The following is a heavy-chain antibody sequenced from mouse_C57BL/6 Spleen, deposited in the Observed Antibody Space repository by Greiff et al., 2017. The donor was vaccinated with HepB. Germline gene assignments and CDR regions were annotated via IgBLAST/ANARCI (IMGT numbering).Heavy chain of an antibody. V-gene: IGHV1-50*01. CDR3: AKGDPNWDGFAY. D-gene: IGHD4-1*02. Sequence: VQLQQPGAELVKPGASVKLSCKASGYTFTSYWMQWVKQRPGQGLEWIGEIDPSDSYTNYNQKFKGKATLTVDTSSSTAYMQLSSLTSEDSAVYYCAKGDPNWDGFAYWGQGTLVTVSA. J-gene: IGHJ3*01. CDR1: GYTFTSYW. CDR2: IDPSDSYT.